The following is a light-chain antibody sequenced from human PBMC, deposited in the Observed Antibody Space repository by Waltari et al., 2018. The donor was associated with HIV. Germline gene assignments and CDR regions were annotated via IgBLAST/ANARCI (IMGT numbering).Light chain of an antibody. CDR1: SFNVGSNT. CDR2: NNN. J-gene: IGLJ2*01. V-gene: IGLV1-44*01. Sequence: QSVLTQPPPASGTPGQRVTMSCSGGSFNVGSNTVNWYQQLPGTAPNILIYNNNRRPSWVPDRFSGSKSGTSASLAISGLQSEDEADYYCVAWDDSLNGPVFGGGTKLTVL. CDR3: VAWDDSLNGPV.